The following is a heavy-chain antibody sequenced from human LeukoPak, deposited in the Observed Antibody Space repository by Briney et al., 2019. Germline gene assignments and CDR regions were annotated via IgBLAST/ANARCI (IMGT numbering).Heavy chain of an antibody. D-gene: IGHD3-22*01. CDR1: GGSISSGGYY. CDR2: FYYSGST. J-gene: IGHJ5*02. Sequence: SETLSLTCTVSGGSISSGGYYWSWIRQHPGKGLEWIGYFYYSGSTYYNPSLKSRVTISVDTSKNQFSLKLSSVTAADTAVYYCARVGSTMIVVDKVNWFDPWGQGTLVTVSS. CDR3: ARVGSTMIVVDKVNWFDP. V-gene: IGHV4-31*03.